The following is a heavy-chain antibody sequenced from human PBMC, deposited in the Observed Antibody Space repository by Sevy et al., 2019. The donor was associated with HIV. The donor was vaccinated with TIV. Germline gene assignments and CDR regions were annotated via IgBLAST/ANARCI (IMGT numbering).Heavy chain of an antibody. CDR1: GFSLSSYT. V-gene: IGHV3-48*02. J-gene: IGHJ4*02. Sequence: GGSLRLSCAASGFSLSSYTMNWVRQAPGKGLEWVSYISSSSSTIYYADSVKGRFTISRDNAKNSLYLQMNSLRDEDTAVYYCAYSSSWLFDYWGQGSLVTVSS. CDR3: AYSSSWLFDY. D-gene: IGHD6-13*01. CDR2: ISSSSSTI.